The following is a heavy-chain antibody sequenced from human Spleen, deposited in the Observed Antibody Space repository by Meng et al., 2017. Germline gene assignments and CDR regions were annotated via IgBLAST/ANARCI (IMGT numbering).Heavy chain of an antibody. J-gene: IGHJ4*02. V-gene: IGHV4-34*01. D-gene: IGHD3-10*01. CDR1: GGSFSDYY. CDR3: ARARGPGGGHYIDY. CDR2: INHSGST. Sequence: QVQHPRGGDDLLNPPGTPSLTGVVSGGSFSDYYWSWIRQPPGKGLEWIGEINHSGSTNYNPSLESRATISVDTSQNNLSLKLSSVTAADSAVYYCARARGPGGGHYIDYWGQGTLVTVSS.